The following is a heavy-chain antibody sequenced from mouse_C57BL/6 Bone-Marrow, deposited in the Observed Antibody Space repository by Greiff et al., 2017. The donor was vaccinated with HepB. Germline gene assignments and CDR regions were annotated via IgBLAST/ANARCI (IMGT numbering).Heavy chain of an antibody. CDR3: ARWAVVGGY. J-gene: IGHJ2*01. Sequence: QVQLQQLGAELVKPGASVKLSCKASGYTSTSYWMHWVKQRPGRGLEWIGRIDPNSGGTKYNEKFKSKATLTVDKPSSTAYMQRSSLTSEDSAVYCCARWAVVGGYWGQGTTLTVSS. V-gene: IGHV1-72*01. CDR2: IDPNSGGT. CDR1: GYTSTSYW. D-gene: IGHD1-1*01.